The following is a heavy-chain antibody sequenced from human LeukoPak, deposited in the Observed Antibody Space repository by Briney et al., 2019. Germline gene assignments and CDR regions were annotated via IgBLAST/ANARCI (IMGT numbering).Heavy chain of an antibody. J-gene: IGHJ4*02. CDR3: AKRGAEVGTTVAPGDY. CDR2: IYSGGST. D-gene: IGHD1-26*01. Sequence: GGSLRLSCAASGFTVSSNYMSWVRQAPGKGLEWVSVIYSGGSTYYADSVRGRFTISRDNSKSTLYIQMNSLRAEDTAVYYCAKRGAEVGTTVAPGDYWGQGTLLTVSS. CDR1: GFTVSSNY. V-gene: IGHV3-53*01.